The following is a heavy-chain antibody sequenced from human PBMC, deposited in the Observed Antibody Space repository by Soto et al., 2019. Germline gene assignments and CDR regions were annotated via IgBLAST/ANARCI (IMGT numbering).Heavy chain of an antibody. CDR2: IIPIFGTA. Sequence: QVQLVQSGAEVKKPGSSVKVSCKASGGTFSSYAISWVRQAPGQGLEWMGGIIPIFGTANYAQKFQGRVTITAEEATSTAYMELRSLRSEDTAVYYCARLSCHAGSCYSISPPFDYWGQGTLVTVSS. D-gene: IGHD2-15*01. V-gene: IGHV1-69*12. J-gene: IGHJ4*02. CDR1: GGTFSSYA. CDR3: ARLSCHAGSCYSISPPFDY.